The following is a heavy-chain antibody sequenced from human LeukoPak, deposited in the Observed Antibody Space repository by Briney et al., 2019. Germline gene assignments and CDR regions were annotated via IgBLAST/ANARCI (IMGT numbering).Heavy chain of an antibody. Sequence: ETLSLTCAVYGGSFSSYYWSWIRQAPGKGLEWVSAISGSGGSTYYADSVKGRFTISRDNSKNTLYLQMNSLRAEDTAVYYCAKDYDILTGVFDYWGQGTLVTVSS. CDR1: GGSFSSYY. D-gene: IGHD3-9*01. CDR2: ISGSGGST. J-gene: IGHJ4*02. CDR3: AKDYDILTGVFDY. V-gene: IGHV3-23*01.